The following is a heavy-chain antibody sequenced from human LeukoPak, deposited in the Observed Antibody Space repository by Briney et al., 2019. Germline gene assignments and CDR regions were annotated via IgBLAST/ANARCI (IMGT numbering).Heavy chain of an antibody. CDR1: GGSISSGGYS. V-gene: IGHV4-30-2*01. D-gene: IGHD3-16*02. CDR3: ARYFSWEVSAPTGMDV. CDR2: IYHSGST. Sequence: PSETLSLTCAVSGGSISSGGYSWSWIRQPPGKGLEWIGYIYHSGSTYYNPSLKSRVTISVDTSKNQFSLKLSSVTAADTAVYYCARYFSWEVSAPTGMDVWGQGTTVTVSS. J-gene: IGHJ6*02.